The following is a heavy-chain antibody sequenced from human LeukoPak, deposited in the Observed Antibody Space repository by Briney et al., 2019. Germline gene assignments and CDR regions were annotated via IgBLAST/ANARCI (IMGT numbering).Heavy chain of an antibody. J-gene: IGHJ4*02. Sequence: GGSLRLSCAASGFTFSNAWMSWVRQAPGKGLEWISSISTSSSHIYYADSVKGRFTISRDNAKKSVFLQMNSLRAEDTAMYYCARDILRGGGGSPCDYWGQGTLVTVSS. CDR3: ARDILRGGGGSPCDY. CDR2: ISTSSSHI. D-gene: IGHD2-15*01. CDR1: GFTFSNAW. V-gene: IGHV3-21*01.